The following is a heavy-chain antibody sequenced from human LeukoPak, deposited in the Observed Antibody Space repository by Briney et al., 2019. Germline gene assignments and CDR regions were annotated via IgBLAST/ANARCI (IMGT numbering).Heavy chain of an antibody. J-gene: IGHJ4*02. CDR2: ISSSSSYI. V-gene: IGHV3-21*01. D-gene: IGHD5-18*01. Sequence: GGSLRLSCAASGFTFSSYSMNWVRQAPGKGLEWVSSISSSSSYIYYADSVKGRFTISRDNAKNSLYLQMNSLRAEDTAVYYCARPDGPDGYSYGYTFDYWGQGTLVTVSS. CDR1: GFTFSSYS. CDR3: ARPDGPDGYSYGYTFDY.